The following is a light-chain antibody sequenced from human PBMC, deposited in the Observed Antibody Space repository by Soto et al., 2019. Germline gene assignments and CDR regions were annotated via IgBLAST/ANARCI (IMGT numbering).Light chain of an antibody. V-gene: IGLV1-36*01. CDR3: ATWDDSLNGWV. CDR2: YDD. J-gene: IGLJ3*02. CDR1: SSNIGNNA. Sequence: QAVVTQPPSVSVAPRQRVTISCSGSSSNIGNNAVHWYQQLPGKAPKLLIYYDDLLPSGVSDRFSGSKSGTSASLAISGLQSEDEADYYCATWDDSLNGWVFGGGTKLTVL.